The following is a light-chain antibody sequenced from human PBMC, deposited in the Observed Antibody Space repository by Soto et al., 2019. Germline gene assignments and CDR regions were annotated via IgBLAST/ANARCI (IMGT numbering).Light chain of an antibody. CDR2: GAS. V-gene: IGKV3-15*01. Sequence: EIVLTQSPATLSLSPGEIATLPCRAGQSVSSKLAWYQQKPGQAPRLLIYGASTMATGIPARFSGSGWRKDSPPTISRLQAEDVAYYYCQHYNNWWTFGQGTKVEIK. CDR3: QHYNNWWT. J-gene: IGKJ1*01. CDR1: QSVSSK.